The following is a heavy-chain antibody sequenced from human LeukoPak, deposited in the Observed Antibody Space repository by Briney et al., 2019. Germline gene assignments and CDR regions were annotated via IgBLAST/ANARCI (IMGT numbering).Heavy chain of an antibody. Sequence: ASVKVSCKVSGYTLTELSMHWVRQAPGKGLEWMGGFDPEDGETIHAQKFQGRVTMTEDTSTDTAYMELSSLRSEDTAVYYCATLLIYYGSGKLQDYWGQGTLVTVSS. CDR1: GYTLTELS. CDR3: ATLLIYYGSGKLQDY. D-gene: IGHD3-10*01. J-gene: IGHJ4*02. CDR2: FDPEDGET. V-gene: IGHV1-24*01.